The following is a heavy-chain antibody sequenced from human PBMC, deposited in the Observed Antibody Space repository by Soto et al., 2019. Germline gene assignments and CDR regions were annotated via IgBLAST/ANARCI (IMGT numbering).Heavy chain of an antibody. CDR1: GFTFSDSA. V-gene: IGHV3-73*01. CDR3: TAHSCSSLGN. D-gene: IGHD6-6*01. Sequence: EVQLVESGGGLVQPGGSLKLSCAASGFTFSDSAMHWVRHASGKGLEWVGRIRSKANSFATEYAASVKGRFTISRDDSKNTAYLQMNSLNTEDTAVYYCTAHSCSSLGNWGQGTLVTVSS. CDR2: IRSKANSFAT. J-gene: IGHJ4*02.